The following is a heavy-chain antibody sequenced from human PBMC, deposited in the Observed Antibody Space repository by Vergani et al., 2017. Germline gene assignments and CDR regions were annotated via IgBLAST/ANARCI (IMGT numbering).Heavy chain of an antibody. D-gene: IGHD2-2*03. CDR1: GFTFDDYG. CDR3: ARDLGYCSGTSCYASGWFDP. CDR2: INWNGGST. V-gene: IGHV3-20*04. J-gene: IGHJ5*02. Sequence: EVQLVESGGGVVRPGGSLRLSCAASGFTFDDYGMSWVRQAPGKGLEWVSGINWNGGSTGYADSVKGRFTISRDNAKNSLYLQMSSLRAEDTALYYCARDLGYCSGTSCYASGWFDPWSEGTLVTVSS.